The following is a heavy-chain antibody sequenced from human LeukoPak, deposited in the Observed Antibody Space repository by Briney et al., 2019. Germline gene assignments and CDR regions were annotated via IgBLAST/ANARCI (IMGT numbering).Heavy chain of an antibody. D-gene: IGHD5-24*01. V-gene: IGHV1-46*01. CDR1: GYTFTSYY. CDR3: ARGPEDGYNFDY. Sequence: ASAKVSCKASGYTFTSYYMHWVRQAPGQGLEWMGIINPSGGSTSHAQKFQGRVTMTRDTSTSTVYMELSSLRSEDTAVYFCARGPEDGYNFDYWGQGTLVTVSS. CDR2: INPSGGST. J-gene: IGHJ4*02.